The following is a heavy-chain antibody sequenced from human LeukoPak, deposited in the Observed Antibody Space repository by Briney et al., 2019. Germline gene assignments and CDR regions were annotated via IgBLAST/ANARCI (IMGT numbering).Heavy chain of an antibody. CDR2: SSAYNGNR. D-gene: IGHD6-13*01. CDR1: GYTFTSYG. CDR3: AKFLYSSSWYLGGDYYYYMDV. J-gene: IGHJ6*03. Sequence: GASVKVSCKASGYTFTSYGISWWRQAPGQGLEWLGWSSAYNGNRNYAQKLQGRVTMTTDTSTSTAYMELRSLRSDDTAVYYCAKFLYSSSWYLGGDYYYYMDVWGKGTTVTVSS. V-gene: IGHV1-18*01.